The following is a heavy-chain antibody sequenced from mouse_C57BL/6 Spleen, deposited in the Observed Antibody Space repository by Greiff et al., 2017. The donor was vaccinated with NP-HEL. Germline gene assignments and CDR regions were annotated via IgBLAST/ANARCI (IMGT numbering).Heavy chain of an antibody. D-gene: IGHD1-1*01. CDR1: GYTFTDYN. CDR3: ARGMNGSSYVNWDVEGWYFDV. J-gene: IGHJ1*03. Sequence: VQLQQSGPELVKPGASVKIPCKASGYTFTDYNMDWVKQSHGKSLEWIGDINPNNGGTIYNQKFKGKATLTVDKSSSTAYMELRSLTSEDTAVYYCARGMNGSSYVNWDVEGWYFDVWGTGTTVTVSS. V-gene: IGHV1-18*01. CDR2: INPNNGGT.